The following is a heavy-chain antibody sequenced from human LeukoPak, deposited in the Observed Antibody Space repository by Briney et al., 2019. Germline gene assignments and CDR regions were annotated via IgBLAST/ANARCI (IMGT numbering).Heavy chain of an antibody. D-gene: IGHD3-10*01. Sequence: ASVKVSCKASGGTFNNYGFSWVRQAPGQRLEWMGWINAGNGNTKYSQEFQGRVTITRDTSASTAYMELSSLRSEDMAVYYCARSLPYYYGSGTKVVWHYMDVWGKGTTVTVSS. CDR2: INAGNGNT. CDR1: GGTFNNYG. V-gene: IGHV1-3*03. J-gene: IGHJ6*03. CDR3: ARSLPYYYGSGTKVVWHYMDV.